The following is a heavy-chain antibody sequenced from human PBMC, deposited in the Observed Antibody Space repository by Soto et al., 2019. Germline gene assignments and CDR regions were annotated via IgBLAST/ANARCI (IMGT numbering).Heavy chain of an antibody. J-gene: IGHJ5*02. CDR3: GRVSGIVVVPAAIPWNGGKWFDP. CDR2: ITHSGIT. Sequence: SETLSLTCAVYGGSFSGYDWSWIRQPPWKGLEWIGEITHSGITNYNPSLKSRVTISVDTSKNQFSLKLSSVTAADTAVYYCGRVSGIVVVPAAIPWNGGKWFDPFGEGTLV. V-gene: IGHV4-34*01. D-gene: IGHD2-2*02. CDR1: GGSFSGYD.